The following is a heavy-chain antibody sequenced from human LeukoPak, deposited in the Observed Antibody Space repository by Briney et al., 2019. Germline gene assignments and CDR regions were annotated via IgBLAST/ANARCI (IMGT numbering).Heavy chain of an antibody. CDR1: GFTFSSYA. J-gene: IGHJ5*02. V-gene: IGHV3-23*01. D-gene: IGHD1-26*01. CDR2: ISGSGGST. CDR3: ANNHGGGSNSPLNWFDP. Sequence: PGGSLRLSCAASGFTFSSYAMSWVRQAPGKGLEWVSTISGSGGSTYYADSVKGRFTISRDNSKNTLYLQMNSLRAEDAALYYCANNHGGGSNSPLNWFDPWGQGTLATVSS.